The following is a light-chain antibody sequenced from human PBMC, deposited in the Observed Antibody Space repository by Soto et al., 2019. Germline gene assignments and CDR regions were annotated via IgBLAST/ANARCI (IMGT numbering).Light chain of an antibody. CDR2: WAS. J-gene: IGKJ2*01. CDR3: QQYYSTPPYT. V-gene: IGKV4-1*01. Sequence: DIVLTQSPDSLAVSLGERATINCKSSQSVLYSSNNKNYLAWYQQKPVQPPKLLIYWASTRESGVPDRFSGSGSGTDFPLTISSLQAEDVAVYYCQQYYSTPPYTFGQGTKLEIK. CDR1: QSVLYSSNNKNY.